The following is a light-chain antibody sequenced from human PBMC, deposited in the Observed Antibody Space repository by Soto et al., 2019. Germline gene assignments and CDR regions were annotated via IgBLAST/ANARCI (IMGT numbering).Light chain of an antibody. CDR3: LQDYNYSWT. CDR1: QSFSSSF. V-gene: IGKV3-20*01. CDR2: GAS. J-gene: IGKJ1*01. Sequence: EIVLTQSPGTLSLSPGERATLSCRASQSFSSSFLAWYQQKPGQAPRLLIYGASSRATGIPDRFSGSGSGTDFTLTISRLEPEDFATYYCLQDYNYSWTFGQGTKVDIK.